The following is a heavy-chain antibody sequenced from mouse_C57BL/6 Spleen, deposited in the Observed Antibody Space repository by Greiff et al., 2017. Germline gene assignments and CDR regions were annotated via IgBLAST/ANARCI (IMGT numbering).Heavy chain of an antibody. CDR2: IDPEDGET. CDR3: ARGPWFAY. D-gene: IGHD3-3*01. V-gene: IGHV14-2*01. CDR1: GFNIKDYY. J-gene: IGHJ3*01. Sequence: VQLQQSGAELVKPGASVTLSCTASGFNIKDYYLPWVKQRTEQGLAWIGRIDPEDGETKYAPKFQGKATITADTSSNTAYLQLSSLTSEDTAVYYWARGPWFAYWGQGTLVTVSA.